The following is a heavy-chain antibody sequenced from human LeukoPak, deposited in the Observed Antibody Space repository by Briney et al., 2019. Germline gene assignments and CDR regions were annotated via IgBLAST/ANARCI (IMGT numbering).Heavy chain of an antibody. Sequence: PSETLSLTCTVSGGSISSSSYYWGWIRQPPGKGLEWIGSIYYSGNTYYNPSLKSRVTISVDTSKNQFSLKLSSVTAADTAVYYCARVARKTRPFDPWGQGTLVTVSS. D-gene: IGHD6-19*01. CDR2: IYYSGNT. V-gene: IGHV4-39*07. CDR1: GGSISSSSYY. J-gene: IGHJ5*02. CDR3: ARVARKTRPFDP.